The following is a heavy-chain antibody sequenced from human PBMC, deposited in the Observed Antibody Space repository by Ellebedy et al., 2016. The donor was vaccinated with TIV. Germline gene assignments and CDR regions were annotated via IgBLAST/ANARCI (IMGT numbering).Heavy chain of an antibody. Sequence: PGGSLRLSCEASGFSFDIYSMHWVRQAPGKGLEWVAVVWSDGSNKYYADSVKGRFTISRDNSKNTLFLQMNSLRADDTAVYYCARPFLMVYAPFDYWGQGTLVTVSS. CDR3: ARPFLMVYAPFDY. CDR2: VWSDGSNK. J-gene: IGHJ4*02. CDR1: GFSFDIYS. V-gene: IGHV3-33*08. D-gene: IGHD2-8*01.